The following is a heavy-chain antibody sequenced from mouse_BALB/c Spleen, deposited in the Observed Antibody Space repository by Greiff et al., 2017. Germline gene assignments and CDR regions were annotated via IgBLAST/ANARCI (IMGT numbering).Heavy chain of an antibody. Sequence: EVQLQESGPGLVKPSQSLSLTCSVTGYSITSGYYWNWIRQFPGNKLEWMGYISYDGSNNYNPSLKNRISITRDTSKNQFFLKLNSVTTEDTATYYCAYYYGSLAWFAYWGQGTLVTVSA. CDR1: GYSITSGYY. V-gene: IGHV3-6*02. J-gene: IGHJ3*01. CDR3: AYYYGSLAWFAY. D-gene: IGHD1-1*01. CDR2: ISYDGSN.